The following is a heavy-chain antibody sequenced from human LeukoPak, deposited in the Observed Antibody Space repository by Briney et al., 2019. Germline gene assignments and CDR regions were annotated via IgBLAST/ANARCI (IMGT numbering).Heavy chain of an antibody. CDR3: ARGHVLLWFGDGINMDV. CDR2: INPNSGGT. V-gene: IGHV1-2*02. CDR1: GYTFTGYY. D-gene: IGHD3-10*01. Sequence: ASVKVSCKASGYTFTGYYMHWVRQAPGQGLEWMGWINPNSGGTNYAQKFQGRVTMTRDTSISTAYMELSRLRSDDTAVYYCARGHVLLWFGDGINMDVWSKGTTVTISS. J-gene: IGHJ6*03.